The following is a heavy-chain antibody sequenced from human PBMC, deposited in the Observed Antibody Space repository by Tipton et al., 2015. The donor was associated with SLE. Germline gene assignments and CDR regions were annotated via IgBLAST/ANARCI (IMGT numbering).Heavy chain of an antibody. CDR3: AGLYDYNNFRWFDP. J-gene: IGHJ5*02. CDR1: GGSISSSTW. D-gene: IGHD4-11*01. CDR2: ISHSGST. V-gene: IGHV4-4*02. Sequence: SLRLSCAVSGGSISSSTWWSWVRQPPGKGLEWIGEISHSGSTNYNSSLKSRVTISVDKSRNQFSLILTSVTAADPAVYYCAGLYDYNNFRWFDPWGQGALVTVSS.